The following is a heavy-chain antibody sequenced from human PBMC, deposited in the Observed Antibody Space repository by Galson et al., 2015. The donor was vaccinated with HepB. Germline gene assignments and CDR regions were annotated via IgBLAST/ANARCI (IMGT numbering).Heavy chain of an antibody. Sequence: PRLSCAASGFTVSNSFMTWVRQAPGKGLEWVSIIYSGDNTYYADSAKGRFTISRDNSNNTLFLQMNSLRTEDTAVYYCARRGGGGRAFDIWGQGTMVTVSS. CDR1: GFTVSNSF. D-gene: IGHD3-16*01. V-gene: IGHV3-66*02. CDR3: ARRGGGGRAFDI. J-gene: IGHJ3*02. CDR2: IYSGDNT.